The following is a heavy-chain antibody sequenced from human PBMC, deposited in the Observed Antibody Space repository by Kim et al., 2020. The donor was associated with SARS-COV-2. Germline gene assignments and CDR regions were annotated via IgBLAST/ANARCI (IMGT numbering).Heavy chain of an antibody. J-gene: IGHJ4*02. Sequence: DSVKCRFTISRDNAQNSLYLQMTNLRGEDPAVYYCARDQVGWLQFFDYWGQGTLVTVSS. D-gene: IGHD5-12*01. CDR3: ARDQVGWLQFFDY. V-gene: IGHV3-11*01.